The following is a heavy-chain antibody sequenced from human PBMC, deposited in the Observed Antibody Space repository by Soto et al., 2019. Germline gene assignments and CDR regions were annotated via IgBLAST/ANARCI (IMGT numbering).Heavy chain of an antibody. Sequence: PGGSLRLSCAASGFTFSSYAMHWVRQAPGKGLEWVAVISYDGSNKYYADSVKGRFTISRDNSKNTLYLQMNSLRAEDTAVYYCARDHYYYDSSGPIDYWGQGTLVTVSS. V-gene: IGHV3-30-3*01. CDR2: ISYDGSNK. CDR1: GFTFSSYA. D-gene: IGHD3-22*01. J-gene: IGHJ4*02. CDR3: ARDHYYYDSSGPIDY.